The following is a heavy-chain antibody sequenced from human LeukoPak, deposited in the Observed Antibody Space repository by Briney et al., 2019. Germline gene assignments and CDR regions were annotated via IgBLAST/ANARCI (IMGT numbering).Heavy chain of an antibody. Sequence: SETLSLTCPVSGGSISSYYWSWIRQPPGKGLEWIGYIYYSGSTNYNPSLKSRVTISVDTSKNQFSLKLSSVTAADTAVYYCARVIDDSSGYYYDYWGQGTLVTVSS. CDR2: IYYSGST. CDR3: ARVIDDSSGYYYDY. CDR1: GGSISSYY. D-gene: IGHD3-22*01. J-gene: IGHJ4*02. V-gene: IGHV4-59*01.